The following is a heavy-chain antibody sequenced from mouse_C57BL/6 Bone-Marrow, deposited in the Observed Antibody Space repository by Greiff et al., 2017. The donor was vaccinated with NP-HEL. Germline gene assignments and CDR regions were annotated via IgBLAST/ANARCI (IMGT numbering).Heavy chain of an antibody. J-gene: IGHJ2*01. CDR2: IDPEDGET. CDR3: ASDNFYFDY. D-gene: IGHD1-3*01. Sequence: VQLQQSGAELVKPGASVKLSCTASGFNIKDYYMHWVKQRTEQGLEWIGRIDPEDGETKYAPKFPGKATITADTSSNTAYLQLSSLTSEDTAVYYCASDNFYFDYWGQGTTLTVSS. CDR1: GFNIKDYY. V-gene: IGHV14-2*01.